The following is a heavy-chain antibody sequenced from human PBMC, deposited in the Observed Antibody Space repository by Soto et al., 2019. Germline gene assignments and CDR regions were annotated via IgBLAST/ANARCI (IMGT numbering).Heavy chain of an antibody. CDR2: IYYSGST. CDR3: ASLWFGEFGHGRPLDY. V-gene: IGHV4-30-4*01. CDR1: GGSISSGDYY. Sequence: SETLSLTCTVSGGSISSGDYYWSWIRQPPGKGLEWIGYIYYSGSTYYNPSLKSRVTISVDTSKNQFSLKLSSVTAADTAVYYCASLWFGEFGHGRPLDYWGQGTLVTVSS. J-gene: IGHJ4*02. D-gene: IGHD3-10*01.